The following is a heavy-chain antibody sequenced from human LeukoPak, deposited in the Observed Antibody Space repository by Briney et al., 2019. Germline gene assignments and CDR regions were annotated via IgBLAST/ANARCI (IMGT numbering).Heavy chain of an antibody. CDR2: INHSGST. D-gene: IGHD6-13*01. Sequence: SETLSLTCAVCGGSFSRYYWSWIRQPPGKGLEWIREINHSGSTNYNPSLKSRVTISVDTSKNQFSLKLSSVTAADTAVYYCARGRYSSSWYPPNWFDPWGQGTLVTVSS. CDR1: GGSFSRYY. J-gene: IGHJ5*02. CDR3: ARGRYSSSWYPPNWFDP. V-gene: IGHV4-34*01.